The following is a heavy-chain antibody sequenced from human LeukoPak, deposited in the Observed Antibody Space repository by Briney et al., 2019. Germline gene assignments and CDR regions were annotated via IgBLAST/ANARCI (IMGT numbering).Heavy chain of an antibody. CDR2: MNPNSGNT. V-gene: IGHV1-8*01. D-gene: IGHD2-2*01. Sequence: GASVKVSCKASGYTFTSYDFNWLRQATGQGPEWMGWMNPNSGNTGYAQKFQGRVTMTRNTSISTAYMELSSLRSEDTAVYYCAREYVAGRCSSTSCSQYYYGSAPDYWGQGTLVTVSS. CDR1: GYTFTSYD. CDR3: AREYVAGRCSSTSCSQYYYGSAPDY. J-gene: IGHJ4*02.